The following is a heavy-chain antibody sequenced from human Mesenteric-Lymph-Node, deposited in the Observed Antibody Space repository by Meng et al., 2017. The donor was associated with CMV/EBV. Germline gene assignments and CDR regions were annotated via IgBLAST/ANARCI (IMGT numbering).Heavy chain of an antibody. CDR3: AGGIAAAGSRWFDP. CDR2: IIPILGIA. J-gene: IGHJ5*02. CDR1: AGTFSSYT. V-gene: IGHV1-69*02. D-gene: IGHD6-13*01. Sequence: QVQLVQSGAEVKKPGSSVKVSCKASAGTFSSYTISWVRQAPGQGLEWMGRIIPILGIANYAQKFQGRVTITADKSTSTAYMELSSLRSEDTAVYYCAGGIAAAGSRWFDPWGQGTLVTVSS.